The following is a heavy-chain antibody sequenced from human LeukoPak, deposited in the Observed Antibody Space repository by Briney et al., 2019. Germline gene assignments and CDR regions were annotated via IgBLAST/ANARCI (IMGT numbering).Heavy chain of an antibody. CDR2: ISWNSGSI. CDR1: GFTFDDYA. D-gene: IGHD6-19*01. Sequence: GGSLRLSCAASGFTFDDYAMHWVRQAPGKGLEWVSGISWNSGSIDYADSVKGRSTISRDNAKNSLYLQMSSLRAEDTALYYCAKDMHPSSGFDYWGQGTLVTVSS. J-gene: IGHJ4*02. V-gene: IGHV3-9*01. CDR3: AKDMHPSSGFDY.